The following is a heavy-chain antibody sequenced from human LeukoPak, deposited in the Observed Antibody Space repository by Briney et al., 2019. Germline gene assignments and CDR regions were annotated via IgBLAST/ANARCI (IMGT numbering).Heavy chain of an antibody. J-gene: IGHJ4*02. Sequence: ASVKVSCKVSGYTLTELSMHWVRQAPGKGLEWMGRINPNSGGTNYAQKFQGRVTMTRDTSISTAYMELSRLRSDDTAVYYCAKVRWPHFDYWGQGTLVTVSS. CDR3: AKVRWPHFDY. V-gene: IGHV1-2*06. CDR2: INPNSGGT. CDR1: GYTLTELS. D-gene: IGHD2-15*01.